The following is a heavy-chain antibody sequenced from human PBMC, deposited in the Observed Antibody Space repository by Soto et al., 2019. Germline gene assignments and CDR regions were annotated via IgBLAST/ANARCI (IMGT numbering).Heavy chain of an antibody. CDR3: ARDRTHSYGPNNWFDP. J-gene: IGHJ5*02. V-gene: IGHV4-61*01. D-gene: IGHD5-18*01. CDR1: GGSVSSGSYY. Sequence: SETLSLTCTVSGGSVSSGSYYWSWIRQPPGKGLEWIGRIYTSGSTNYNPSLKSRVTMSVDTSKNQFSLKLSSVTAADTAVYYCARDRTHSYGPNNWFDPWGQGTLVTVSS. CDR2: IYTSGST.